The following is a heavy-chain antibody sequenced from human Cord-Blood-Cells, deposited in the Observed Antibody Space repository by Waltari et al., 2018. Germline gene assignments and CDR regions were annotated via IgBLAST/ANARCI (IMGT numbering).Heavy chain of an antibody. CDR3: ARVLTGDYWYFDL. CDR2: IIPIFGTA. D-gene: IGHD3-9*01. CDR1: GGTFSSYA. Sequence: QVQLVQSGAEVKKPGSSVKVSCKASGGTFSSYASRLVTQAPGKGLEWMGGIIPIFGTANYAQKFQGRVTITADKSTSTAYMELSSLRSEDTAVYYCARVLTGDYWYFDLWGRGTLVTVSS. J-gene: IGHJ2*01. V-gene: IGHV1-69*06.